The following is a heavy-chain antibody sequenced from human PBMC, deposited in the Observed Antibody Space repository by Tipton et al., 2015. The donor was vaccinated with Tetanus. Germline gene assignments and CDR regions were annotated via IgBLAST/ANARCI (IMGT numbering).Heavy chain of an antibody. D-gene: IGHD6-13*01. J-gene: IGHJ6*02. CDR1: GFTFSTYT. V-gene: IGHV3-21*01. CDR3: ARGNRMTAVGGGFHYYYNGLDV. CDR2: FVGSTGHT. Sequence: SLRLSCTASGFTFSTYTVTWVRQAPGKGLEWVSSFVGSTGHTSYSGSVRGRFSVARDNAKNSLYLQMNSLRVDDTAVYYWARGNRMTAVGGGFHYYYNGLDVWGQGATVTGSS.